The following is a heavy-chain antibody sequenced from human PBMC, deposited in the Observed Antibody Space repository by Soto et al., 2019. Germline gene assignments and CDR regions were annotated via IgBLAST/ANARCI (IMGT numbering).Heavy chain of an antibody. J-gene: IGHJ5*02. CDR1: GYTFTDYY. CDR2: INLNSGDT. Sequence: QVHLVQSGAEVKKPGASVMVSCKASGYTFTDYYMEWVRQAPGQGLEWMGWINLNSGDTNFAQQFQGRVTMTRDTSITTAYMDLTRLISDDTAVYYCARARPPFNCFDRWGQGTLVTVSS. CDR3: ARARPPFNCFDR. V-gene: IGHV1-2*02. D-gene: IGHD6-6*01.